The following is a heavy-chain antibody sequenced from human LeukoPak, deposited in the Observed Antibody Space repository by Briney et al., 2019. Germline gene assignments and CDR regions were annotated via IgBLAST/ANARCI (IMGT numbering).Heavy chain of an antibody. V-gene: IGHV3-53*01. CDR2: IYNNGNT. J-gene: IGHJ4*02. D-gene: IGHD3-10*01. CDR1: GFTVSTNY. Sequence: PGGSLRLSCAASGFTVSTNYMTWVRQAPGKGLEWVSIIYNNGNTYYADSVKGRFTISRDNSKNTLYLQMDSLRAEDTAVYYCARDGLLSMVRGVDDYWGQGTLVTVSS. CDR3: ARDGLLSMVRGVDDY.